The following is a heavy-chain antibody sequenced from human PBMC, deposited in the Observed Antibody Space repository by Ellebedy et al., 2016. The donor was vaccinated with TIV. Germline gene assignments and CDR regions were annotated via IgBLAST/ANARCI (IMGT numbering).Heavy chain of an antibody. V-gene: IGHV1-2*02. Sequence: ASVKVSXKASGYTFTGYYMHWVRQAPGQGLEWMGWINPNSGGTNYAQKFQGRVTMTRDTSISTAYMELSRLRSDDTAVYYCARALSMIVVPGAFDIWGQGTMVTVSS. CDR3: ARALSMIVVPGAFDI. J-gene: IGHJ3*02. CDR2: INPNSGGT. D-gene: IGHD3-22*01. CDR1: GYTFTGYY.